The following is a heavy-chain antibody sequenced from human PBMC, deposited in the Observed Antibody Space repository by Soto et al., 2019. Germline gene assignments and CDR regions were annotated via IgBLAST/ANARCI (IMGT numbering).Heavy chain of an antibody. Sequence: QVQLVQSGAEVKKPGASVKVSCKASGYTFTSYDINWVRQATGQGLEWMGWMNPNSGNTGYAQKFQCRVTLTRNTSISTAYMELRSLRSEDTAVYYGARGRITIFGVDDPWGQGTLVNVSS. V-gene: IGHV1-8*01. J-gene: IGHJ5*02. CDR1: GYTFTSYD. CDR3: ARGRITIFGVDDP. D-gene: IGHD3-3*01. CDR2: MNPNSGNT.